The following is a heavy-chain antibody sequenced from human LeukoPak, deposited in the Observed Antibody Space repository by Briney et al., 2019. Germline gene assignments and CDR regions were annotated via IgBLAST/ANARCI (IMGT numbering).Heavy chain of an antibody. CDR2: IKSDGTTT. D-gene: IGHD3-22*01. CDR3: AKEVGYDSSGYDDY. CDR1: GFTFSSFW. Sequence: PGGFLRLSCAASGFTFSSFWMHWVRQAPRKGLMWVSRIKSDGTTTTDADSVKGRFTIRRDNAKNMLYLQMNSLRPEDTAVYYCAKEVGYDSSGYDDYWGQGTLVTVSS. J-gene: IGHJ4*02. V-gene: IGHV3-74*01.